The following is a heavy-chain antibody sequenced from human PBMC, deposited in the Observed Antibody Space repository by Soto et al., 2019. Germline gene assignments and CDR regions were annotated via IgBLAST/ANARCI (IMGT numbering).Heavy chain of an antibody. Sequence: PGGSLRLSCAASGFTFSSYGIHWVRQAPGKGLEWVAVISYDGSNKYYADSVKGRFTISRDNSKNTLYLQMNSLRAEDTAVYYCAKDEWLAPDYWGQGTLVTVSS. CDR2: ISYDGSNK. V-gene: IGHV3-30*18. J-gene: IGHJ4*02. CDR1: GFTFSSYG. D-gene: IGHD6-19*01. CDR3: AKDEWLAPDY.